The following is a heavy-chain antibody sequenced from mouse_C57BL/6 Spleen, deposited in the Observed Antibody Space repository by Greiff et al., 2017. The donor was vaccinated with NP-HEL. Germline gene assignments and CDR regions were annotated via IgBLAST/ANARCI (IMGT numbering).Heavy chain of an antibody. Sequence: QVQLQQPGAELVMPGASVKLSCKASGYTFTSYWMHWVKQRPGQGLEWIGEIDPSDSYTNYNQKFKGKSTLTVDKSSSTAYMQLSSLTSEYSAVYYCARKLDYWGQGTTLTVSS. CDR1: GYTFTSYW. CDR3: ARKLDY. CDR2: IDPSDSYT. J-gene: IGHJ2*01. V-gene: IGHV1-69*01.